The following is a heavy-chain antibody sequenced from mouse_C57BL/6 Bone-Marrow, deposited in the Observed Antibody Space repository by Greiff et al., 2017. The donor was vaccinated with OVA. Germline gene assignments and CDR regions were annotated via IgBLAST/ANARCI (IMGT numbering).Heavy chain of an antibody. V-gene: IGHV1-64*01. Sequence: VKLQESGAELVKPGASVKLSCKASGYTFTCYWMHWVKQRPGQGLEWIGMIHPNSGSTNYNEKFKSKATLTVDRSSSTAYMQLSSLTSEDSAVYYCARRRIPYAMDYWGQGTSVTVSS. J-gene: IGHJ4*01. CDR1: GYTFTCYW. CDR3: ARRRIPYAMDY. CDR2: IHPNSGST.